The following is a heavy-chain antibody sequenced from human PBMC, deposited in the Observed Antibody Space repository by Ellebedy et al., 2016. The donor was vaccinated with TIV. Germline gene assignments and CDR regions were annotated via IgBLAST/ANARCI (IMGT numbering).Heavy chain of an antibody. CDR2: ITSGSDVI. Sequence: GESLKISCAASGFTFSSYSMDWVRQAPGRGLEWISYITSGSDVIYYADYVKGRFTISSDNAKNSMYLQMNSLRDEDTAVYYCASGYSGGWYGIDQWGQGTLVTVSS. V-gene: IGHV3-48*02. CDR1: GFTFSSYS. D-gene: IGHD6-19*01. CDR3: ASGYSGGWYGIDQ. J-gene: IGHJ4*02.